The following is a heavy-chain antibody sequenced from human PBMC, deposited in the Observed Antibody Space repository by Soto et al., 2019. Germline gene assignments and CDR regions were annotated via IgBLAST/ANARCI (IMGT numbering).Heavy chain of an antibody. CDR1: GYTFTNYA. D-gene: IGHD2-15*01. V-gene: IGHV1-3*01. CDR2: INAGNGNT. J-gene: IGHJ4*02. CDR3: ARDLGGWPDY. Sequence: ASVKVSCKASGYTFTNYAFSWVRQAPGQRLEWMGWINAGNGNTKYSQKFQGRVTITRDTSASTAYMELSSLRSEDTAVYCCARDLGGWPDYWGQGTLVTVSS.